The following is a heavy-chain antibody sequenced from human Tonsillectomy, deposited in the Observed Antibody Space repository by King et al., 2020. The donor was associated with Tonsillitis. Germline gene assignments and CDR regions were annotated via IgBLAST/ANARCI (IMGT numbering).Heavy chain of an antibody. Sequence: TLKESGPALVKPTQTLTLTCSFSGFSLSTSGMCVSWIRQPPGKALEWLARIDWDDDKYYSTSLKTRRTISKETSKNQVVLTMTNMDPVDTATYYCARAKNYHFYYMDVWGKGTTVTVSS. CDR2: IDWDDDK. CDR1: GFSLSTSGMC. J-gene: IGHJ6*03. CDR3: ARAKNYHFYYMDV. V-gene: IGHV2-70*11.